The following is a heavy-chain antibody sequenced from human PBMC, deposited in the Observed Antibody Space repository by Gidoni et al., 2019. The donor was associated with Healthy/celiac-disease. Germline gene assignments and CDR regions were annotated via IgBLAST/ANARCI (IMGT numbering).Heavy chain of an antibody. CDR3: ARVLELRSVDY. J-gene: IGHJ4*02. CDR1: GFTFSSYS. V-gene: IGHV3-48*01. Sequence: EVQLVESGGGLVQPGGSLRLSCAASGFTFSSYSMNWVRQAPGKGLEWGSYISSSSSTIYYADSVKGRFTISRDNAKNSLYLQMNSLRAEDTAVYYCARVLELRSVDYWGQGTLVTVSS. CDR2: ISSSSSTI. D-gene: IGHD1-7*01.